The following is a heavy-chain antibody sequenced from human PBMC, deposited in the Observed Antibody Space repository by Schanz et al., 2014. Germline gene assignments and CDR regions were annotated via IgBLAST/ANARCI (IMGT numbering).Heavy chain of an antibody. J-gene: IGHJ4*02. CDR1: EFTFSSYK. CDR3: AKDSTHIDIVLVPTAIDY. D-gene: IGHD2-2*01. Sequence: EVQLVESGGGLVKPGGSLRLSCEASEFTFSSYKMNWVRQAPGKGLEWVSSISSSGSYIHYADSVKGRFTISRDNSKNTLYLHMNTLRSEDTAVYYCAKDSTHIDIVLVPTAIDYWGQGTRVTVSS. V-gene: IGHV3-21*01. CDR2: ISSSGSYI.